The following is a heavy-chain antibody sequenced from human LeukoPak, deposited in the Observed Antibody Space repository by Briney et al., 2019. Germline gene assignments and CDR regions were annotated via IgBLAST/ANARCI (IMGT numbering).Heavy chain of an antibody. CDR2: IYHSGST. J-gene: IGHJ3*02. D-gene: IGHD2-21*02. V-gene: IGHV4-30-2*01. CDR3: ARAKDCGGDCYSSVGAFDI. Sequence: PSETLSLTCAVSGGSISSGGYSWSWIRQLPGKGLEWIGYIYHSGSTYYNPSLKSRVTISVDRSKNQFSLKLSSVTAADTAVYYCARAKDCGGDCYSSVGAFDIWGQGTMVTVSS. CDR1: GGSISSGGYS.